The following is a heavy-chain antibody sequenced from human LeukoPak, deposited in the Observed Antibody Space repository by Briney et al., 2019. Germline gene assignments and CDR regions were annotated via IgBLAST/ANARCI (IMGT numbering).Heavy chain of an antibody. CDR2: ISSSSYI. D-gene: IGHD3-9*01. CDR3: ARVLRYFDWLFSPSDY. CDR1: GFTFSSYS. J-gene: IGHJ4*02. V-gene: IGHV3-21*01. Sequence: GSLRLSCAASGFTFSSYSMNWVRQAPGKGLEWVSSISSSSYIYYADSVKGRFTISRDNAKNSLYLQMNSLRAEDTAVYYCARVLRYFDWLFSPSDYWGQGTLVTVSS.